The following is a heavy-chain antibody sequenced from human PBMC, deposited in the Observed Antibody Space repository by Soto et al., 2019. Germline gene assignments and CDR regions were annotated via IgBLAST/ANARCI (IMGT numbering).Heavy chain of an antibody. CDR2: INTDGSTT. Sequence: EVQLVESGGGLVQPGGSLRLSCAASEFTFNNYWMHWVRQVPGKGLEWVSRINTDGSTTNYADSVMGRFTISRDNADNTAYLQINSLRAEDTAVYYCASGIYLKYGLDVWGQRATVTVSS. CDR1: EFTFNNYW. J-gene: IGHJ6*02. D-gene: IGHD3-16*02. CDR3: ASGIYLKYGLDV. V-gene: IGHV3-74*01.